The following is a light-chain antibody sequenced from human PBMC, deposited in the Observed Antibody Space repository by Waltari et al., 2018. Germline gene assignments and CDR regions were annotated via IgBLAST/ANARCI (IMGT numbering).Light chain of an antibody. V-gene: IGKV3-15*01. CDR1: QSVTTN. Sequence: EIVMAQSPASLSVSPGERAIFSCRASQSVTTNVAWYQQKPGQPPRLLIYGASTRATDIPARFSGSGSGTEFTLTITSPQSEDVGVYYCHQYNDGPPFNFCQGTKLEIK. CDR2: GAS. CDR3: HQYNDGPPFN. J-gene: IGKJ2*01.